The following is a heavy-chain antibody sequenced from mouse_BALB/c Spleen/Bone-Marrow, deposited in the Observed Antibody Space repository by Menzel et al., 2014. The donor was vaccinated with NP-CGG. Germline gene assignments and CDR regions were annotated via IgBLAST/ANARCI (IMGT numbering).Heavy chain of an antibody. CDR2: INPDSSTI. D-gene: IGHD1-2*01. CDR1: GFDFXRYW. V-gene: IGHV4-1*02. Sequence: EVKLVESGGGLVQPGGSLKLSCAVSGFDFXRYWMTWVRQAPGKGLEWIGEINPDSSTINYTPSLNDKFIISRDNAKNTLYLQMSKVRSEDTALYYCARPGYYGYQDVWGAGTTVTVSS. J-gene: IGHJ1*01. CDR3: ARPGYYGYQDV.